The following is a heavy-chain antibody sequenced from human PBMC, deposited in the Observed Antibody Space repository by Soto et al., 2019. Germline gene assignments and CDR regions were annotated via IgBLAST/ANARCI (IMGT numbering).Heavy chain of an antibody. D-gene: IGHD1-26*01. Sequence: PSETLSLTCIVSGGSISSYYWSWIRQPPGKGLEWIGYIYYSGSTYYNPSLKSRVTISVDTSKNQFSLKLSSVTAADTAVYYCARVSGSYYYGLAVWGQGTTVTVSS. V-gene: IGHV4-59*06. J-gene: IGHJ6*02. CDR2: IYYSGST. CDR1: GGSISSYY. CDR3: ARVSGSYYYGLAV.